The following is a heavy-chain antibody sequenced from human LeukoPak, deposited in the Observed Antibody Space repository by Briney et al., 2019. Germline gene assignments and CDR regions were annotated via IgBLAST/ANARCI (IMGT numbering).Heavy chain of an antibody. CDR2: ISYDGSNK. J-gene: IGHJ3*02. CDR1: GFTFSSSG. CDR3: AKDRGLGIVGATVAFDI. V-gene: IGHV3-30*18. D-gene: IGHD1-26*01. Sequence: GRSLRLSCAASGFTFSSSGMHWVRQAPGKGLEWVAVISYDGSNKYYADSVKGRFTISRDNSKNTLYLQMNSLRAEDTAVYYCAKDRGLGIVGATVAFDIWGQGTMVTVSS.